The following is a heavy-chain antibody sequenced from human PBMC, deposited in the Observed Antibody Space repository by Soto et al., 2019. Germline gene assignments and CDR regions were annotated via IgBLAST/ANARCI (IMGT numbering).Heavy chain of an antibody. CDR1: GFTFSTYW. D-gene: IGHD3-10*01. V-gene: IGHV3-74*01. J-gene: IGHJ4*02. CDR3: TRGPRPTSVGTGAY. CDR2: INYDGSST. Sequence: PGGSLRLSCAASGFTFSTYWMHWVRQAPGKGLVWVSRINYDGSSTDYADSVKGRFTISRDNAKNTLYLQMNTLTAEDTAVYYCTRGPRPTSVGTGAYWGQGTPVTVSS.